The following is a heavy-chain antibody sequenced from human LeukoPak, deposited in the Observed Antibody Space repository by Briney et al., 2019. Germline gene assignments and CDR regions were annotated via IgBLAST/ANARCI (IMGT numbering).Heavy chain of an antibody. CDR1: EFTFSSYA. D-gene: IGHD1-26*01. J-gene: IGHJ4*02. CDR3: AKAISGSFYGTDY. V-gene: IGHV3-23*01. CDR2: ISGSGGST. Sequence: GGSLRLSCAASEFTFSSYAMSWVRQAPGKGLEWVSAISGSGGSTYYADSVKGRFTISRDNSKNTLYLQMNSLRAEDTAVYYCAKAISGSFYGTDYWGQGTLVTVSS.